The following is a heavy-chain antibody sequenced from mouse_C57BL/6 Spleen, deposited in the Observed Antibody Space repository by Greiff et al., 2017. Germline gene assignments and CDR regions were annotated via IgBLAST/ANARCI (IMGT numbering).Heavy chain of an antibody. J-gene: IGHJ3*01. CDR2: INPGSGGT. Sequence: QVQLQQSGAELVRPGPSVKVSCKASGYAFTNYLIEWVKQRPGQGLEWIGVINPGSGGTNYNEKFKGKATLTADKSSSTAYMQLSSLTSEDSAVYFCAREGFAYWGQGTLVTVSA. CDR1: GYAFTNYL. V-gene: IGHV1-54*01. CDR3: AREGFAY.